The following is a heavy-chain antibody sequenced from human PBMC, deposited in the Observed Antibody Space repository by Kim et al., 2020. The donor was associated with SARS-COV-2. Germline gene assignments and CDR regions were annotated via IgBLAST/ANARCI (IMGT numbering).Heavy chain of an antibody. CDR2: INPNDGGA. CDR1: GYTFTAYY. CDR3: ARFEVVPQAVLDV. J-gene: IGHJ6*02. Sequence: ASVNVSCKASGYTFTAYYIQWVRQVPGQGLEWLGWINPNDGGAKYAQKFQGRVTMSRDTSTSTAYMELSRLRSDDTAVYFCARFEVVPQAVLDVWGQGTT. D-gene: IGHD2-2*01. V-gene: IGHV1-2*02.